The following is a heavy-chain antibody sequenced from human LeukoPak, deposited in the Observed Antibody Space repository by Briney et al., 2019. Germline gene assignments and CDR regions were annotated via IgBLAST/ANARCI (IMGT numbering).Heavy chain of an antibody. CDR2: ISSSSVYI. Sequence: PGGSLRLSCAASRFNLSAYTMNWVRQAPGKGLEWVSSISSSSVYIYYADSVKARFTISGDNAKNSLCLQMNSLRAEDTAVYYCARDSPGIAVAGRFDYWGQGTLVTVSS. D-gene: IGHD6-19*01. V-gene: IGHV3-21*01. CDR1: RFNLSAYT. J-gene: IGHJ4*02. CDR3: ARDSPGIAVAGRFDY.